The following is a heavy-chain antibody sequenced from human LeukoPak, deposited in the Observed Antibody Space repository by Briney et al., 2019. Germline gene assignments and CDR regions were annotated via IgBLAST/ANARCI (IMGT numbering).Heavy chain of an antibody. Sequence: GESLKISCKGSGYSFKSHWIGWVRQMPGKGLEWMGIFHPGDSESRYSPSFKGQVTMSADQTITTAYLQWNSLKASDTAMYFCARTIAFYYDSSSYMDFWGQGTLVTVSS. D-gene: IGHD3-22*01. CDR1: GYSFKSHW. J-gene: IGHJ4*02. V-gene: IGHV5-51*01. CDR2: FHPGDSES. CDR3: ARTIAFYYDSSSYMDF.